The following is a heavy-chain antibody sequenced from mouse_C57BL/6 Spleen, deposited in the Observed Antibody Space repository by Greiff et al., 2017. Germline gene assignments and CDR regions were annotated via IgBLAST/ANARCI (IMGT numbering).Heavy chain of an antibody. D-gene: IGHD1-1*01. CDR1: GYTFTDYE. CDR3: TRYGTTVVR. Sequence: QVQLQQSGAELVRPGASVTLSCKASGYTFTDYEMHWVKQTPVHGLEWIGAIDPETGGTAYNQKFKGKAILTADKSSSTAYMELRSLTSEDSAVYYCTRYGTTVVRWGQGTTLTVSS. J-gene: IGHJ2*01. CDR2: IDPETGGT. V-gene: IGHV1-15*01.